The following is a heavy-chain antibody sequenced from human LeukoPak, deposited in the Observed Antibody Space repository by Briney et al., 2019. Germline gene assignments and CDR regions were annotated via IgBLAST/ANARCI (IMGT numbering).Heavy chain of an antibody. D-gene: IGHD2-15*01. CDR2: ISAYNGNI. CDR3: TLGYCSGGSCYSVNVY. V-gene: IGHV1-18*01. CDR1: GYTFTSYG. Sequence: ASVKVSCKASGYTFTSYGISWVRQAPGQGREWMGWISAYNGNINYAQKLQGRVTMTTDTSTSTAYMELRSLRSDDTAVYYCTLGYCSGGSCYSVNVYWGQGTLVTVSS. J-gene: IGHJ4*02.